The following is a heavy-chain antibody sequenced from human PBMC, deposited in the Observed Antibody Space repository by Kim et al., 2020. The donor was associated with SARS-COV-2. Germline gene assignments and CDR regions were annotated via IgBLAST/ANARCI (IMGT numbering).Heavy chain of an antibody. Sequence: SVKVSCKASGGTFSSYAISWVRQAPGQGLEWMGGIIPIFGTANYAQKFQGRVTITADESTSTAYMELSSLRSEDTAVYYCARDHISETYYYDSSGYYYAGSFDYWGQGTLVTVSS. J-gene: IGHJ4*02. CDR1: GGTFSSYA. V-gene: IGHV1-69*13. D-gene: IGHD3-22*01. CDR2: IIPIFGTA. CDR3: ARDHISETYYYDSSGYYYAGSFDY.